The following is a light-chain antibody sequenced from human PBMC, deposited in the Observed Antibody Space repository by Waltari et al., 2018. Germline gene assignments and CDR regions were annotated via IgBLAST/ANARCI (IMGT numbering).Light chain of an antibody. CDR3: SSYATSNTVV. Sequence: QSALTQPASVSGSPGQSITISCTGTKSNIDPYDYVPWYQQHPGKAPKRILYDVSGRPSGISNRFSGSKSDNTASLTISGLQDEDEADYYCSSYATSNTVVFGGGTKVTVL. V-gene: IGLV2-14*03. CDR1: KSNIDPYDY. J-gene: IGLJ2*01. CDR2: DVS.